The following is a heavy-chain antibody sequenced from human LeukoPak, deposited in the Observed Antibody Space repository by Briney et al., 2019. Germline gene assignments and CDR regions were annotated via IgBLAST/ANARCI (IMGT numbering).Heavy chain of an antibody. D-gene: IGHD1-1*01. CDR2: INPNSGGT. Sequence: GASVKVSCKASGYTFTGYYMHWVRQAPGQGLEWMGWINPNSGGTNYAQRFQGRVTMTRDTSSSTAYMELSRLGSDDTAMFYCASTTGLDDWGQGTLVTVSS. V-gene: IGHV1-2*02. CDR1: GYTFTGYY. CDR3: ASTTGLDD. J-gene: IGHJ4*02.